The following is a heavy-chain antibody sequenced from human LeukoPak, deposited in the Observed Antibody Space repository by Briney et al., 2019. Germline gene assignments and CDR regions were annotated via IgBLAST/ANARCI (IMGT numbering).Heavy chain of an antibody. V-gene: IGHV4-39*01. CDR3: ARMGNTWYFDY. CDR2: IYYSGST. CDR1: GGSISSSSYY. Sequence: SETLSLTCTVSGGSISSSSYYWGWIRQAPGKGLEWIGTIYYSGSTYHNPSLKSRVTTSVDTSENQFSLKLTSVTAADTAVYYCARMGNTWYFDYWGQGTLVTVSS. D-gene: IGHD2-8*01. J-gene: IGHJ4*02.